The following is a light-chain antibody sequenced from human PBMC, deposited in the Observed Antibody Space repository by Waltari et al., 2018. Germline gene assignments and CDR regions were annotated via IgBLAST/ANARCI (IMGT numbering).Light chain of an antibody. J-gene: IGKJ2*01. CDR1: QRLLHSNGDYY. CDR2: LGP. V-gene: IGKV2-28*01. CDR3: MPGLQALDT. Sequence: DLAMTQPPLSLPVTPGELASISCRSSQRLLHSNGDYYVVWYLQKPGQSPQLLIYLGPNRASGVPDRFIGSGSGTDVTQKISRVEDGDVGVYYCMPGLQALDTFGQGTKLEI.